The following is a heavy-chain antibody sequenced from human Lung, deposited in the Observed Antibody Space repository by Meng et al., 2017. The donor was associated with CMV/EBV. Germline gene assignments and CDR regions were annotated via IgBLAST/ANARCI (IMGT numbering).Heavy chain of an antibody. J-gene: IGHJ4*02. Sequence: ESLKISCAASGLTFSDAWMTWVRQAPGKGLEWVGRIKGKTDGETTDYAAPVKGRFTISRDDSKDMVYLQMNSLKTEDTAVYYCSTRRKFRGVDHFDYWGQGTLVTVSS. CDR1: GLTFSDAW. V-gene: IGHV3-15*01. D-gene: IGHD3-10*01. CDR2: IKGKTDGETT. CDR3: STRRKFRGVDHFDY.